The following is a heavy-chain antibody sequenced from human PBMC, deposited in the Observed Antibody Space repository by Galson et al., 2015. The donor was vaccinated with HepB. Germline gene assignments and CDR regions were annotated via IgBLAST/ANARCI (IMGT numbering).Heavy chain of an antibody. D-gene: IGHD3-10*01. CDR2: ISYDGSNK. J-gene: IGHJ1*01. CDR1: GFTFSSYA. CDR3: ARGGERELWFGELLFGYFQH. V-gene: IGHV3-30*04. Sequence: SLRLSCAASGFTFSSYAMHWVRQAPGKGLEWVAVISYDGSNKYYADSVKGRFTISRDNSKNTLYLQMNSLRAEDTAVYYCARGGERELWFGELLFGYFQHWGQGTLVTVSS.